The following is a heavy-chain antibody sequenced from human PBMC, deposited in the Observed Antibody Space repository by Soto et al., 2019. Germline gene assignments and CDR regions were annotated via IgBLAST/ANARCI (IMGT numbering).Heavy chain of an antibody. CDR1: GGSISSYY. CDR2: IYYSGST. V-gene: IGHV4-59*01. Sequence: SETLSLTCTVSGGSISSYYWSWIRQPPGKGLEWIGYIYYSGSTNYNPSLKSRVTISVDTSKNQFSLKLSSVTAADTAVYYCARSWSGPLRWFDPWGQGTLVTVSS. J-gene: IGHJ5*02. CDR3: ARSWSGPLRWFDP. D-gene: IGHD3-3*01.